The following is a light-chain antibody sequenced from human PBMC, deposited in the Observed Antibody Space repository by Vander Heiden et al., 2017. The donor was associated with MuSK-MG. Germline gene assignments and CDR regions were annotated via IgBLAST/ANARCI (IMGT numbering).Light chain of an antibody. V-gene: IGKV3-20*01. CDR2: DAI. Sequence: IVLTQSPRTLSLSPGARATLSCRANQGLTNNLAWYQQKPGQAPRRLRCDAIKRASGIPDRFSGSVSGTDFTLTITRLGPEDFAVYYCQLDGNSRWTFGPGTKVEVK. CDR3: QLDGNSRWT. CDR1: QGLTNN. J-gene: IGKJ1*01.